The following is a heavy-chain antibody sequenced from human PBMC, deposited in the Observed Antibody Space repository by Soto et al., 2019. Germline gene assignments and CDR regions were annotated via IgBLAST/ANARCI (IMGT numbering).Heavy chain of an antibody. V-gene: IGHV3-15*01. Sequence: GGTLRLSCVASGFNLSHPWMTWVRQAAGKGLEWVGRIKSKTDGGTADYAAPVKGRATISRDDSKNTVYLQMNSLKTEDTAVYYCTTGIYYDILTGYHNVAYWGQGALVTVSS. CDR3: TTGIYYDILTGYHNVAY. J-gene: IGHJ4*02. D-gene: IGHD3-9*01. CDR1: GFNLSHPW. CDR2: IKSKTDGGTA.